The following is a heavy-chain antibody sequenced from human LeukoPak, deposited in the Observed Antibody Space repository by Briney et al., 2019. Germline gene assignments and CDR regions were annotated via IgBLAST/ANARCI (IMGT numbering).Heavy chain of an antibody. Sequence: SETLSLTCTVSGGSISGGDYYWSWIRQPPGKALEWIGYIYYSGSTYYNPSLKSRVTISVDTSKSQFSLKLSSVTAADTAVYYCARVRYFDWLGGMDVWGQGTTVTVSS. CDR1: GGSISGGDYY. J-gene: IGHJ6*02. CDR2: IYYSGST. D-gene: IGHD3-9*01. CDR3: ARVRYFDWLGGMDV. V-gene: IGHV4-30-4*01.